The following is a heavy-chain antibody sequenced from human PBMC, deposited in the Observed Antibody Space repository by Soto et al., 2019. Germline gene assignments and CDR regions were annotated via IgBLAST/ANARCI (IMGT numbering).Heavy chain of an antibody. CDR2: IYRTGST. Sequence: SETLSLTCAVSGGSFTSNNWWNWVRQPPGQGLEWIGEIYRTGSTNYNPSLKSRVTISLDKSENQFSLKVTSLTAADTAVYYCAGRDPGTSVDYWGQGTLVTVSS. CDR1: GGSFTSNNW. CDR3: AGRDPGTSVDY. J-gene: IGHJ4*02. D-gene: IGHD1-7*01. V-gene: IGHV4-4*02.